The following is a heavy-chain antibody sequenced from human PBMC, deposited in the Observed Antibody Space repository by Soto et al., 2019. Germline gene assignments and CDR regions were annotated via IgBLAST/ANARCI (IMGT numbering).Heavy chain of an antibody. J-gene: IGHJ6*02. CDR1: GGSFSGYY. CDR2: INHSGST. Sequence: SETLSLTCAVYGGSFSGYYWSWIRQPPGKGLEWIGEINHSGSTNYNPSLKSRVTISVDTSKNQFSLKLSSVTAADTAVYYCARGIAARRGSVRNAYYYYYGMDVWGQGTTVTVSS. CDR3: ARGIAARRGSVRNAYYYYYGMDV. V-gene: IGHV4-34*01. D-gene: IGHD6-6*01.